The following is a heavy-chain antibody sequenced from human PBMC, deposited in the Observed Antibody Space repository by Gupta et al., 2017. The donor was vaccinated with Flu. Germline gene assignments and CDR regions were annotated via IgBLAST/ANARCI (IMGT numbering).Heavy chain of an antibody. CDR2: IYHSGST. Sequence: EWIGEIYHSGSTNYNPSLKSRVTISVDKSKNQFSLKLSSVTAADTAVYYCARDRRLLLLWFGDRPGDDAFDIWGQGTMVTVSS. CDR3: ARDRRLLLLWFGDRPGDDAFDI. J-gene: IGHJ3*02. D-gene: IGHD3-10*01. V-gene: IGHV4-4*02.